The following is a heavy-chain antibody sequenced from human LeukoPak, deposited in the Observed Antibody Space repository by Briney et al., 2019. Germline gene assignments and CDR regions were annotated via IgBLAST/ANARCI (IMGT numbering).Heavy chain of an antibody. CDR2: VSGSGGST. J-gene: IGHJ4*02. Sequence: GGSLRPSCAASGFSFGSYVMSWVRQAPGKGLEWVSAVSGSGGSTYYTDSVKGRFTISRDNSKNTLYLQMNSLRAEDTAVYYCAKPAKTDYVDYWGQGTLVTVSS. CDR1: GFSFGSYV. V-gene: IGHV3-23*01. D-gene: IGHD4/OR15-4a*01. CDR3: AKPAKTDYVDY.